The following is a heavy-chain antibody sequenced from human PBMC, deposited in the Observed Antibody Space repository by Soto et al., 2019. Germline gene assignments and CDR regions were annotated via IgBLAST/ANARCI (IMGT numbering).Heavy chain of an antibody. CDR1: GFTFSSYS. Sequence: EVPLVESGGGLVQPGGSLRLSCAASGFTFSSYSMNWVRQAPGKGLEWVSYISSSSSTIYYADSVKGRFTISRDNAKNSLYLQMNSLRDEDTAVYYCARVRYEGWNPVRRTYYFDYWGQGTLVTVSS. J-gene: IGHJ4*02. CDR3: ARVRYEGWNPVRRTYYFDY. D-gene: IGHD1-1*01. V-gene: IGHV3-48*02. CDR2: ISSSSSTI.